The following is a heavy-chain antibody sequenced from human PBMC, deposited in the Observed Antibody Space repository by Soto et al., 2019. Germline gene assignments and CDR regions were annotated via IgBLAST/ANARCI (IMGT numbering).Heavy chain of an antibody. CDR1: GFTLSSHA. CDR3: ARDDEGGSDCDLGY. V-gene: IGHV3-30-3*01. Sequence: QVQLVESGGGVVQPGRSLRLSCAVSGFTLSSHAMHWVRQAPGKGLEWVALILSDGSNKYYADSVKGRFTTSRDNSKNTMYLQMNSLSVEDTAVYYCARDDEGGSDCDLGYWAQGALVTVSS. CDR2: ILSDGSNK. J-gene: IGHJ4*02. D-gene: IGHD1-26*01.